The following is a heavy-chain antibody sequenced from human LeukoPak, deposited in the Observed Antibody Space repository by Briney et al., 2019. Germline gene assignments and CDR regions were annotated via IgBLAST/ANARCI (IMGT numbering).Heavy chain of an antibody. CDR1: GASIGTDGSDGHY. J-gene: IGHJ4*02. Sequence: KPSETLSLTCTVSGASIGTDGSDGHYWGWIRQSPGKGLEWIASIYYTGSIHYSGNTYYSPSLRSRVNISVDTSQNQFSLTLKSVTAADTAVYFCARQVGSSSPYFDYWGQGTLVTVSS. D-gene: IGHD6-13*01. CDR3: ARQVGSSSPYFDY. CDR2: IHYSGNT. V-gene: IGHV4-39*01.